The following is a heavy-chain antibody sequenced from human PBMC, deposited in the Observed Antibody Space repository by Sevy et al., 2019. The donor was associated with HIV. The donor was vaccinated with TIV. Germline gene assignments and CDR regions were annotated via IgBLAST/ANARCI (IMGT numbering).Heavy chain of an antibody. CDR3: MKGTLWLVEGSYFDY. Sequence: GGSLRLSCSASGFTFSSYAMHWVRQAPGKGLEYVSAISSNGGSTYYADSVKGRFTISRDNSKNTLYLQMSSLRAEDTAVYYCMKGTLWLVEGSYFDYWGQGTLVTVSS. J-gene: IGHJ4*02. V-gene: IGHV3-64D*06. CDR2: ISSNGGST. CDR1: GFTFSSYA. D-gene: IGHD6-19*01.